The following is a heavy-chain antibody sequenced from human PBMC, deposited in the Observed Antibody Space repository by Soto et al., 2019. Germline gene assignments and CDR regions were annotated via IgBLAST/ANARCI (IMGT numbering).Heavy chain of an antibody. CDR2: VRNNANSYAT. D-gene: IGHD3-10*01. CDR3: AGYSGIYYKSFDY. J-gene: IGHJ4*02. Sequence: EVQLVESGGGLVQPGGSLRLSCAASGFTFSDHYMDWVRRAPGRGLEWVGRVRNNANSYATEYAASVKGRFTISRDDSKNSLYLQMNSLGPEDTAVYFCAGYSGIYYKSFDYWGQGTLVTVSS. CDR1: GFTFSDHY. V-gene: IGHV3-72*01.